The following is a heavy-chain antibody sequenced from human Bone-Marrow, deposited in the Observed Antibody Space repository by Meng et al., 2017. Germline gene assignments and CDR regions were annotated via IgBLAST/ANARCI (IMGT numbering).Heavy chain of an antibody. D-gene: IGHD3-22*01. V-gene: IGHV4-34*01. CDR3: ARNHYYDSSGGITDAFDI. J-gene: IGHJ3*02. CDR1: GGSISSYY. CDR2: INHSGST. Sequence: SETLSLTCTVSGGSISSYYWSWIRQPPGKGLEWIGEINHSGSTNYNPSLKSRVTISVDTSKNQFSLKLSSVTAADTAVYYCARNHYYDSSGGITDAFDIWGQGTMVTVSS.